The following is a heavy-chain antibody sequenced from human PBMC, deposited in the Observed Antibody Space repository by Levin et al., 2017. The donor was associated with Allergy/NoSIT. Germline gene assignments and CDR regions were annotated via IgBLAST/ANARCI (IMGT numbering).Heavy chain of an antibody. CDR2: TSSNGGSA. V-gene: IGHV3-64*01. CDR1: GFTFSAYP. Sequence: GGSLRLSCAASGFTFSAYPMYWVRQAPGKGLEYVSGTSSNGGSAYYASSVKGRFTISRDNSKNTLYLQMGSLRAEDLAVYYCARGPHLTVAPFPNSWFGPWGRGTLVTVSS. J-gene: IGHJ5*02. CDR3: ARGPHLTVAPFPNSWFGP. D-gene: IGHD6-19*01.